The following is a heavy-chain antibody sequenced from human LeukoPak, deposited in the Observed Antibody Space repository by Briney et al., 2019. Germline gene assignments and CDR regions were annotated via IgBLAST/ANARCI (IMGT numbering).Heavy chain of an antibody. CDR1: GFTFSSYS. CDR3: AKSGAGYCSSTSCYAGDY. V-gene: IGHV3-48*04. J-gene: IGHJ4*02. D-gene: IGHD2-2*01. Sequence: GGSLRLSCAASGFTFSSYSMNWVRQAPGKGLEWVSYISSSSSTIYYADSVKGRFTISRDNAKNSLYLQMNSLRAEDTAVYYCAKSGAGYCSSTSCYAGDYWGQGTLVTVSS. CDR2: ISSSSSTI.